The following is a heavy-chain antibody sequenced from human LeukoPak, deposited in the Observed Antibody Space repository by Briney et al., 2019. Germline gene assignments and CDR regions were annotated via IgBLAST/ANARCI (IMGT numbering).Heavy chain of an antibody. J-gene: IGHJ6*03. V-gene: IGHV1-2*02. CDR1: GYTFTGYY. CDR3: ARGLLREAAPGLYYYYYMDV. Sequence: ASVKVSCKASGYTFTGYYIHWVRQAPGQGLEWMGWINPNSGGTNYAQKFQGRVTMTRDTSISTAYMELSRLSSDDTAVYYCARGLLREAAPGLYYYYYMDVWGKGTTVTISS. CDR2: INPNSGGT. D-gene: IGHD2-15*01.